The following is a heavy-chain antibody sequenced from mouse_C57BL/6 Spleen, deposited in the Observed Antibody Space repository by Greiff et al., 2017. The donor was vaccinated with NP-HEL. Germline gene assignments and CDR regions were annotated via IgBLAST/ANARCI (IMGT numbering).Heavy chain of an antibody. V-gene: IGHV1-82*01. CDR2: IYPGGGDT. CDR1: GYAFSSSW. D-gene: IGHD1-1*01. J-gene: IGHJ1*03. Sequence: VQLQESGPELVKPGASVKISCKASGYAFSSSWMNWVKQRPGKGLEWIGRIYPGGGDTNYNGKFKGKATLTADKSSSPAYMQLSSLTSEDSAVYFCARWDYYGSSFWYFDVWGTGTTVTVSS. CDR3: ARWDYYGSSFWYFDV.